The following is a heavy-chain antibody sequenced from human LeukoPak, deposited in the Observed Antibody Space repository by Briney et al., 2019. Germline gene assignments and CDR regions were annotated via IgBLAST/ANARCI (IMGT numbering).Heavy chain of an antibody. CDR2: INHSGST. Sequence: PSETLSLTCAVYGGSFSGYYWSWIRQPPGKGLEWIAEINHSGSTNYNPSLRSRVTISGDTSKNPFSLKLSSVTAADTAVYYCARGFSYCSGGSCYSARFDYWGRGTLVTVSS. CDR1: GGSFSGYY. J-gene: IGHJ4*02. CDR3: ARGFSYCSGGSCYSARFDY. D-gene: IGHD2-15*01. V-gene: IGHV4-34*01.